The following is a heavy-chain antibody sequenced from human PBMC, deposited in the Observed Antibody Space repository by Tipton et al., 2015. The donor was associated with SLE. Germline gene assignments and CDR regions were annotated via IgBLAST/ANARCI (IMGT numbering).Heavy chain of an antibody. CDR1: GGSLSGYY. Sequence: TLSLTCAVYGGSLSGYYWSWIRQPPGKGLEWIGYIYTSGSTYYNPSLKSRVTISVDTSKNQFSLKLSSVTAADTAVYYCARGKGASGFDIWGQGTMVTVSS. D-gene: IGHD6-19*01. V-gene: IGHV4-4*09. J-gene: IGHJ3*02. CDR3: ARGKGASGFDI. CDR2: IYTSGST.